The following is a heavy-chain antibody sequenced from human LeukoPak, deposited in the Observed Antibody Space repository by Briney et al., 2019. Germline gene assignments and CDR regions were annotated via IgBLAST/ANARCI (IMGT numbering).Heavy chain of an antibody. Sequence: SQTLSLTCAVSGGSISSGGYSWSWIRQQPGKGLEWIGYIYHSGSTYYNPSLKSRVTISVDRSKNQFSLKLSSVTAADTAVYYCARGNYYDSSGYPDAFAIWGQGTMVTVSS. CDR3: ARGNYYDSSGYPDAFAI. CDR2: IYHSGST. D-gene: IGHD3-22*01. CDR1: GGSISSGGYS. V-gene: IGHV4-30-2*01. J-gene: IGHJ3*02.